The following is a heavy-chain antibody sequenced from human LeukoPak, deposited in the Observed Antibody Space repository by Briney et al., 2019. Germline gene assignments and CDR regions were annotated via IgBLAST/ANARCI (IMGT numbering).Heavy chain of an antibody. CDR3: ARGKRGYDILTGYYYGMDV. Sequence: SETLSLTCTVSGGSISSYYWSWIRQPAGKGLEWIGRIYTSGSTNYNPSLKSRVTMSVDTSKNQFSLKLSSVTAADTAVYYCARGKRGYDILTGYYYGMDVWGQGTTVTVSS. CDR2: IYTSGST. V-gene: IGHV4-4*07. D-gene: IGHD3-9*01. J-gene: IGHJ6*02. CDR1: GGSISSYY.